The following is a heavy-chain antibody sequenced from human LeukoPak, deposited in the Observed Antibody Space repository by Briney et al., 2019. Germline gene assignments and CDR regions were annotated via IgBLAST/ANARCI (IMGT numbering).Heavy chain of an antibody. CDR1: GGSFSGYY. CDR3: ARRDYYDTVDY. Sequence: SETLSLTCAVYGGSFSGYYRSWIRQPPGKGLEWIGEINHSGSTNYNPSLKSRVTISVDTSKNQFSLKLSSVTAADTAVYYCARRDYYDTVDYWGQGTLVTVSS. V-gene: IGHV4-34*01. J-gene: IGHJ4*02. CDR2: INHSGST. D-gene: IGHD3-22*01.